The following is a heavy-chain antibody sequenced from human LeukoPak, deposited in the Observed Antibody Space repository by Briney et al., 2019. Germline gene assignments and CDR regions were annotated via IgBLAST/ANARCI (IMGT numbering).Heavy chain of an antibody. Sequence: PSQTLSLTCTVSGGSISSGGYYWSWIRQHPGKALEWIGYIYHSGSTNYNPSLKSRVTISVDTSKNQFSLKLSSVTAADTAVYYCARGGGYASPIGYWGQGALVTVSS. V-gene: IGHV4-61*08. CDR3: ARGGGYASPIGY. J-gene: IGHJ4*02. CDR1: GGSISSGGYY. CDR2: IYHSGST. D-gene: IGHD5-12*01.